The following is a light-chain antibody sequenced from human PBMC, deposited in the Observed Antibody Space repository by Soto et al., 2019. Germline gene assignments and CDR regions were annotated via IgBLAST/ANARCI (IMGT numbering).Light chain of an antibody. CDR3: TSYGGRDNLM. J-gene: IGLJ3*02. V-gene: IGLV1-44*01. Sequence: QSVLPQPPSASGTPGQRVTISCSGSSSNIGSNTVNWYQQLPGTAPKLLIYSNNQRPSGVPDRFSGSKSGTSASLAISGLQSEDEADYYCTSYGGRDNLMFGGGTKLTVL. CDR1: SSNIGSNT. CDR2: SNN.